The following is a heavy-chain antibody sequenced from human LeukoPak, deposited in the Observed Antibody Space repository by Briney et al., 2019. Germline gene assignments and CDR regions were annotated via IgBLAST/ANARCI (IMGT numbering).Heavy chain of an antibody. CDR1: GGSFSGYY. CDR2: INHSGST. V-gene: IGHV4-34*01. D-gene: IGHD5-24*01. CDR3: AVEMATGYFDL. J-gene: IGHJ2*01. Sequence: LETLSLTCAVYGGSFSGYYWSWIRQPPGKGLEWIGEINHSGSTNYNPSLKSRVTISVDTSKNQFSLKLSSVTAADTAVYYCAVEMATGYFDLWGRGTLVTVSS.